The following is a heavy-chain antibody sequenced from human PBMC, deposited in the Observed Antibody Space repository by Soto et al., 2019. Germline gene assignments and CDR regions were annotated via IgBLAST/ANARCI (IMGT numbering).Heavy chain of an antibody. D-gene: IGHD5-12*01. CDR1: GFTFSNYG. Sequence: QVQLVESGGGVVQPGRSLRLSCEASGFTFSNYGMHWVRQAPGKGLEWVAVIWNDGTSRYYADSVKGRFTISRDNSKNTLFLQMNNLRAEDTAVYYCARPDIVAAIGGALDSWGQGTLVTVSS. CDR3: ARPDIVAAIGGALDS. J-gene: IGHJ4*02. CDR2: IWNDGTSR. V-gene: IGHV3-33*01.